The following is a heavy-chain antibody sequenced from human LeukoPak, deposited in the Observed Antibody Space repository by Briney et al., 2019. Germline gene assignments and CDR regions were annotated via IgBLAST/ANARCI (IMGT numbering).Heavy chain of an antibody. V-gene: IGHV3-74*01. D-gene: IGHD5-24*01. J-gene: IGHJ4*02. CDR3: ARDRDDGYNFPYFDY. CDR2: INHNGVSR. Sequence: GGSLRLSCAASGFTFSSDWMHWVRQAPGEGLVWVSRINHNGVSRAYADFVKGRFTISRDDARGTVYLQMDSLSADDTAVYYCARDRDDGYNFPYFDYGGQGTLDTVSS. CDR1: GFTFSSDW.